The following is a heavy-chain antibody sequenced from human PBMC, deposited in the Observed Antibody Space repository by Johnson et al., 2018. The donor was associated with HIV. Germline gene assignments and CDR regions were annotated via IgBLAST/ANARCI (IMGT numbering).Heavy chain of an antibody. V-gene: IGHV3-20*04. D-gene: IGHD5-12*01. Sequence: VQLVESGGGVVRPGGSLRLSCAASGFTFDDYGMSWVRQAPGKGLEWVSGINWNGGSTGYADSVKGRFTISRDNAKNSLYLQLNSLRADDTALYYSARHIGATIGGAFDIWGQGTMVTVSS. CDR1: GFTFDDYG. CDR3: ARHIGATIGGAFDI. J-gene: IGHJ3*02. CDR2: INWNGGST.